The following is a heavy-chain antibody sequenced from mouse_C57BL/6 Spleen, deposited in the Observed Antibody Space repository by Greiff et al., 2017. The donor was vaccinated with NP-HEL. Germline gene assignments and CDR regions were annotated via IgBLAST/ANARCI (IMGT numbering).Heavy chain of an antibody. CDR3: ARTPYSSYAMDY. D-gene: IGHD2-12*01. CDR2: IDPSDSYT. J-gene: IGHJ4*01. Sequence: QVQLKQSGAELVMPGASVKLSCKASGYTFTSYWMHWVKQRPGQGLEWIGEIDPSDSYTNYNQKFKGKSTLTVDKSSSTAYMQLSSLTSEDSAVYYCARTPYSSYAMDYWGQGTSVTVSS. CDR1: GYTFTSYW. V-gene: IGHV1-69*01.